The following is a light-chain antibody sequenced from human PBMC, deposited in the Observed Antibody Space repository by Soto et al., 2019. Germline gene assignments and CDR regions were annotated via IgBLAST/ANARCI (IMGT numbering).Light chain of an antibody. Sequence: EIVLTQSPATLSLSPWEIATLSCRASQSVSSYLAWYQQKPGQAPRLLIYDASNRATGIPARFSGSGSGTDFTLTIIYLEPEDFAIYYCQQYNNWPSWTFGQGTKVDIK. CDR1: QSVSSY. CDR3: QQYNNWPSWT. V-gene: IGKV3-11*01. J-gene: IGKJ1*01. CDR2: DAS.